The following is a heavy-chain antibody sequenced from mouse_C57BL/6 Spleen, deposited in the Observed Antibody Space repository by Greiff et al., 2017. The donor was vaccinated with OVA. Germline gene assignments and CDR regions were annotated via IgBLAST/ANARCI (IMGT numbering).Heavy chain of an antibody. V-gene: IGHV5-9*01. CDR2: ISGGGGNT. Sequence: EVNLVESGGGLVKPGGSLKFSCAASGFTFSSYTMSWVRQTPEKRLEWVATISGGGGNTYYPDSVKGRFTISRDNAKNTLYLQMSSLESEETALYYGARGRAGNYAMGYWGQGTSVTVSS. CDR1: GFTFSSYT. CDR3: ARGRAGNYAMGY. J-gene: IGHJ4*01. D-gene: IGHD3-3*01.